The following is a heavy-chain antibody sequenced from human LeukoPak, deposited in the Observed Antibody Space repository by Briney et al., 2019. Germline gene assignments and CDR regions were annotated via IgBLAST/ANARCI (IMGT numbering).Heavy chain of an antibody. V-gene: IGHV3-11*04. Sequence: GGSLRLSCVGSGFIFSDYHMNWVRQAPGKGLEWVSYIGRNGSTIKYAASVKGRFSVSRDNAKNSLYLTMNSLRLEDTAVYYCACRLKQRNSWGQGTLVTVSS. J-gene: IGHJ5*02. CDR1: GFIFSDYH. CDR2: IGRNGSTI. CDR3: ACRLKQRNS. D-gene: IGHD6-25*01.